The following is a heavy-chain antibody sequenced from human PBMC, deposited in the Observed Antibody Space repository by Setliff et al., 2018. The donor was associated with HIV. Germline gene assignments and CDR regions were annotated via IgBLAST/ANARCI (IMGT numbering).Heavy chain of an antibody. CDR1: GFTFSGYS. V-gene: IGHV3-21*01. D-gene: IGHD3-22*01. CDR2: ISSSSSYI. CDR3: AKDLDSRNWPRGAFDF. Sequence: PGGSLRLSCAASGFTFSGYSMNWVRQAPGKGLEWVSSISSSSSYIYYADSVRGRFTISRDNAKNSLNLQMNSLRAEDTAVYYCAKDLDSRNWPRGAFDFWGLGTMVTVSS. J-gene: IGHJ3*01.